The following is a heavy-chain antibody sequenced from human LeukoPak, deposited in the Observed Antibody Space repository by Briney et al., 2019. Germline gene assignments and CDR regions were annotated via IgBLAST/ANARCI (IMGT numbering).Heavy chain of an antibody. D-gene: IGHD2-2*01. CDR1: GGTFRSYG. V-gene: IGHV1-69*13. J-gene: IGHJ6*02. CDR2: IIPNLGTA. CDR3: ARGLYCSSSTSCYDYGMDV. Sequence: SVKVSCKASGGTFRSYGLNWVRQAPGQGLEWMGGIIPNLGTAKYAQKLQDRVTITADESTSTGYMELSSLRPEDTAVYYCARGLYCSSSTSCYDYGMDVWGQGTTVTVSS.